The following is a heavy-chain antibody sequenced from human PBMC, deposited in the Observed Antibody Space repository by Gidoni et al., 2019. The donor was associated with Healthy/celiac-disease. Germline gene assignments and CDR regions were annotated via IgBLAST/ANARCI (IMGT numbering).Heavy chain of an antibody. CDR1: GFTFSSYG. V-gene: IGHV3-33*01. CDR2: IWYDGSNK. J-gene: IGHJ4*02. Sequence: QVQLVESGGGVVQPGRSRRLSCAASGFTFSSYGMHWVRQAPGKGLEWVAVIWYDGSNKYYADSVKGRFTISRDNSKNTLYLQMNSLRAEDTAVYYCAREVEIFGVVAPFDYWGQGTLVTVSS. CDR3: AREVEIFGVVAPFDY. D-gene: IGHD3-3*01.